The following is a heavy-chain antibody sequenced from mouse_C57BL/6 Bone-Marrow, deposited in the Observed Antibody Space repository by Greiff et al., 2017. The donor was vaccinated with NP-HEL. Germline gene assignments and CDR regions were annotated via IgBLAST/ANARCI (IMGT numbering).Heavy chain of an antibody. CDR1: GFTFSDYG. V-gene: IGHV5-17*01. CDR3: ARNYGGLDYYAKDY. CDR2: ISSGSSTI. J-gene: IGHJ4*01. D-gene: IGHD1-1*02. Sequence: DVMLVESGGGLVKPGGSLKLSCAASGFTFSDYGMHWVRQAPEKGLEWVAYISSGSSTIYYADTVKGRFTISTDDAKNTLFLQMTSLRSEDTAMYYCARNYGGLDYYAKDYWGQGTSVTVAS.